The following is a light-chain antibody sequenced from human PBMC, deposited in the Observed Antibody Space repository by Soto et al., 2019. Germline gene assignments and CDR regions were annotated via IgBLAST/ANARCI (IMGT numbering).Light chain of an antibody. Sequence: DTVMTQSPDSLAVSLGARATINCKSSQSVLYSSSNKDYLAWYQQKPGQPPKLLIYWASTRASGVPDRFSGSGSGTDFTLTITTLQAEDVAVYYCQQYFSTPPTFGQGTKLEIK. CDR2: WAS. CDR3: QQYFSTPPT. V-gene: IGKV4-1*01. J-gene: IGKJ2*01. CDR1: QSVLYSSSNKDY.